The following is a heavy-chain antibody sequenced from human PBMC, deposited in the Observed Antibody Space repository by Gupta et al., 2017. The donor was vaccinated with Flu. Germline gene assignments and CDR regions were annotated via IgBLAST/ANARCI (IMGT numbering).Heavy chain of an antibody. CDR2: INHSGST. CDR3: ARWREYYYDSSGYSLNYYYYGMDV. V-gene: IGHV4-34*01. J-gene: IGHJ6*02. Sequence: IGKINHSGSTNYNPSLKSRVTISVDTSKNQFSLKLSSVTAADTAVYYCARWREYYYDSSGYSLNYYYYGMDVWGQGTTVTVSS. D-gene: IGHD3-22*01.